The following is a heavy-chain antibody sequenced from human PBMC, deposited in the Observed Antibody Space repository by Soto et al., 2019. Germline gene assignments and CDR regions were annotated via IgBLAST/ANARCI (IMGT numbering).Heavy chain of an antibody. V-gene: IGHV4-31*03. CDR3: ARRVCSSTSCYAEGWFDP. CDR2: IYYSGST. J-gene: IGHJ5*02. D-gene: IGHD2-2*01. Sequence: QVQLQESGPGLVKPSQTLSLTCTVSGGSISSGGYYWSWIRQHPGKGLEWIGYIYYSGSTYYNPSLKSRVTISVDTSKNQFALKLSSVTAADTAVYYCARRVCSSTSCYAEGWFDPWGQGTLVTASS. CDR1: GGSISSGGYY.